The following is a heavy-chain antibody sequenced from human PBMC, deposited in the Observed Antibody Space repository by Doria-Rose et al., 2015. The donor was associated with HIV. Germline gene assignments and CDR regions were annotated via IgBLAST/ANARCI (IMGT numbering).Heavy chain of an antibody. CDR3: ARFRPSRGIYYSLDV. J-gene: IGHJ6*03. CDR2: IYSSGSP. D-gene: IGHD3-10*01. V-gene: IGHV4-4*09. Sequence: VQLQESGPGLVKPAETLSLTCTVSGGSISSYYWNWIRQPPGKGLEWIGYIYSSGSPHYNSSLRSRVPISKDTSKTGFPLKQSSGTAADTAVYYCARFRPSRGIYYSLDVWGKGTTVTVSS. CDR1: GGSISSYY.